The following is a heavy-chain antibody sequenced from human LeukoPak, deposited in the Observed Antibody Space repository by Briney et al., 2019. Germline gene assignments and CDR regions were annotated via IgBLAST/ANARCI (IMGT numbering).Heavy chain of an antibody. CDR3: ARVRGPTVTTWYFDL. J-gene: IGHJ2*01. Sequence: GGSLRLPCGASGFTFSTHGMIWVRQAPGKGLEWVSYISPWSDTIYYADSVKGRFTISRDDARNSLYLQMHSLRAGDTAVYYCARVRGPTVTTWYFDLWGRGTLVTVSS. D-gene: IGHD4-17*01. CDR1: GFTFSTHG. V-gene: IGHV3-48*01. CDR2: ISPWSDTI.